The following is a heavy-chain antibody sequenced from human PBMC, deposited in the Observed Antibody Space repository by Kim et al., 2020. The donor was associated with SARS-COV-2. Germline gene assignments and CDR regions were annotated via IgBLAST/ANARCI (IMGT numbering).Heavy chain of an antibody. Sequence: GGSLRLSCAASGFTFSDYYMSWIRQAPGKGLEWVSYISSSSSYTNYADSVKGRFTISRDNAKNSLYLQMNSLRAEDTAVYYCARDLGWELLWSGMDVWGQGATVTVSS. J-gene: IGHJ6*02. CDR2: ISSSSSYT. CDR3: ARDLGWELLWSGMDV. V-gene: IGHV3-11*06. D-gene: IGHD1-26*01. CDR1: GFTFSDYY.